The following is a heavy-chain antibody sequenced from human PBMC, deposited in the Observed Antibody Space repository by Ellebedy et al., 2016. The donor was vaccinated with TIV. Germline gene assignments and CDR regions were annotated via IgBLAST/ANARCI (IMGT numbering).Heavy chain of an antibody. CDR3: TTGGFSFGV. V-gene: IGHV3-15*01. CDR2: IRSKTAGGTP. Sequence: GESLKISCAVSGFTFSNAWMTWVRQAPGKGLEWVGRIRSKTAGGTPDYAAPVKGRFNISRDDSKATLYLHMNSLKTEDTAVYFCTTGGFSFGVWGQGTLVTVSS. CDR1: GFTFSNAW. D-gene: IGHD3-3*01. J-gene: IGHJ4*02.